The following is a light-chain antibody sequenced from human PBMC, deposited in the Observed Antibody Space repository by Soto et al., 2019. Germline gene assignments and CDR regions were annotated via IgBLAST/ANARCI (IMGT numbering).Light chain of an antibody. CDR3: QSYDRSLSGFWV. J-gene: IGLJ3*02. Sequence: QSVLTQPTSVSGAPGQRVTISCTGSGSNIGAGYDVHWYQQFSGTSPKLLIYGNDNRPSGVPDRFSGSKSGTSASLAITGLLAEDEADYYCQSYDRSLSGFWVFGGGTKVTVL. CDR2: GND. CDR1: GSNIGAGYD. V-gene: IGLV1-40*01.